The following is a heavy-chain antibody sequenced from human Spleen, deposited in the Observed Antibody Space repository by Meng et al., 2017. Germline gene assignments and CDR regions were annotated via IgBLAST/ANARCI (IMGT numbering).Heavy chain of an antibody. V-gene: IGHV1-2*02. D-gene: IGHD3-9*01. Sequence: ASVKVSCKASGYTFTDYYMHWVRQAPGQGLEWMGWINPNSGGTNYAQKFQGRVTMTRDTSISTAYMDLSRLRSDDTAVYYCARRDILTGYSINYDAFDIWGQGTMVTVSS. CDR1: GYTFTDYY. CDR3: ARRDILTGYSINYDAFDI. J-gene: IGHJ3*02. CDR2: INPNSGGT.